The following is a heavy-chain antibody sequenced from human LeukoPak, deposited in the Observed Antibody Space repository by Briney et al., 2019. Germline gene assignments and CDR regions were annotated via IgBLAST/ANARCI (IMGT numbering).Heavy chain of an antibody. V-gene: IGHV3-23*01. J-gene: IGHJ3*02. CDR1: GFTFSYYA. D-gene: IGHD6-13*01. Sequence: GGSLRLSCAASGFTFSYYAMSWVRQAPGKGLEWVSAISASGGSTYYADSVKGRFTISRDNSKNTLYLQMNNLRAEDTAIYYCAKGSSWNGNDAFDIWGQGTMVTVSS. CDR2: ISASGGST. CDR3: AKGSSWNGNDAFDI.